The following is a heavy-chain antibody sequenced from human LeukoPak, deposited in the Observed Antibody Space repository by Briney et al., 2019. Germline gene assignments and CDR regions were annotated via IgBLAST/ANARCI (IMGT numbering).Heavy chain of an antibody. CDR2: ISYDGSNK. J-gene: IGHJ4*02. D-gene: IGHD6-13*01. V-gene: IGHV3-30*03. CDR3: AIIAAAAPFDY. Sequence: PGGSLRLSCAASGFFFSSYGMHWVRQAPGKGLEWVAVISYDGSNKYYADSVKGRFTISRDNSKNTLYLQMNSLRAEDTAVYYCAIIAAAAPFDYWGQGTLVTVSS. CDR1: GFFFSSYG.